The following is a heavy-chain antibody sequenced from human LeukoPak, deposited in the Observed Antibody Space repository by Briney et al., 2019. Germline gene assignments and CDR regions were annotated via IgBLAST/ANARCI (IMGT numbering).Heavy chain of an antibody. D-gene: IGHD3-10*01. J-gene: IGHJ6*04. CDR1: GFTFSSYG. V-gene: IGHV3-30*18. CDR2: ISYDGSNK. Sequence: GGSLRLSCAASGFTFSSYGMHWVRQAPGKGLEWVAVISYDGSNKYYADSVKGRFTISRDNSKNTLYLQMNSLRAEDTAVYYCAKGWLWFGELLSRSYYYGMDVWGKGTTVTVSS. CDR3: AKGWLWFGELLSRSYYYGMDV.